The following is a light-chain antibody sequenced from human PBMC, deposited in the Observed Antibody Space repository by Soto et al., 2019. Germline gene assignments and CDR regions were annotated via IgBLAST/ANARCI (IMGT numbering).Light chain of an antibody. CDR2: EVN. CDR3: ISYTINSPYV. Sequence: QSVLTQPPSASGSPGQSVAISCTGTSSDVGGYNYVSWYQQHPGKAPKLMIYEVNKRPSGVPDRFSGSKSGNTASLTVSGLPAEDEADYYCISYTINSPYVFGSWPTVTVL. CDR1: SSDVGGYNY. V-gene: IGLV2-8*01. J-gene: IGLJ1*01.